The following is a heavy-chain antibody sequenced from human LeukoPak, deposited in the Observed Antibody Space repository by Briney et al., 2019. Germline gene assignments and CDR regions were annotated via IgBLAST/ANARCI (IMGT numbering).Heavy chain of an antibody. D-gene: IGHD2-2*01. J-gene: IGHJ6*03. CDR1: RGTFSSYT. V-gene: IGHV1-69*02. CDR3: ASMVVPAAIMFGHSVYYYYYIDV. CDR2: IIPILGIA. Sequence: GASVKVSCKASRGTFSSYTISWVRQAPGQGLEWMGRIIPILGIANYAQKFQGRVTITADKSTSTAYMELSSLRSEDTSEYYCASMVVPAAIMFGHSVYYYYYIDVWGKGTTVTVSS.